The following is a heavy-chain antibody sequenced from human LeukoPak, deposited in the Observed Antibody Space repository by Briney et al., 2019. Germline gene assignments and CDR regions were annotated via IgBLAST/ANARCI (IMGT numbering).Heavy chain of an antibody. D-gene: IGHD4-17*01. CDR3: AKDGVYGDYGLLDY. CDR1: GFTFSDYY. J-gene: IGHJ4*02. CDR2: ITGSGASA. Sequence: GGSLRLSCAASGFTFSDYYMSWIRQAPGKGLEWVSSITGSGASAFYADSVKGRFTISRDNSRNTLYLQMSSLRVEDTAVYYCAKDGVYGDYGLLDYWGQGTLVTVSS. V-gene: IGHV3-23*01.